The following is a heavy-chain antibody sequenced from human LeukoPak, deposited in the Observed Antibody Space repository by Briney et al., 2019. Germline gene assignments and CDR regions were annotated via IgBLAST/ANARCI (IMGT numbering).Heavy chain of an antibody. CDR3: ARDLVTVTKGFDI. CDR2: ISYIGST. CDR1: GVSISIFY. Sequence: SETLSLTCTVSGVSISIFYWTWIRQPPGKGLEWIGYISYIGSTNYNPSLKSRVTISIDTSKNQFSLRLSSVTAADTAVYYCARDLVTVTKGFDIWGQGTMVSVSS. J-gene: IGHJ3*02. V-gene: IGHV4-59*01. D-gene: IGHD4-17*01.